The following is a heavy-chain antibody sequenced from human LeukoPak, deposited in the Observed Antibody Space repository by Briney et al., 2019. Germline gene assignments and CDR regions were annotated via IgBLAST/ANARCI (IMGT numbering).Heavy chain of an antibody. V-gene: IGHV3-72*01. D-gene: IGHD3-16*01. Sequence: GGSLRLSCAASGFTFSDHYMDWVRQAPGKGLEWVGRIRNKANSYTTTYAASVKGRITFSRDDSKNSLYLQMNSLKTDDTAVYYCVWSSTWDLRFYLDQWGQGTLVTVSS. J-gene: IGHJ4*02. CDR1: GFTFSDHY. CDR3: VWSSTWDLRFYLDQ. CDR2: IRNKANSYTT.